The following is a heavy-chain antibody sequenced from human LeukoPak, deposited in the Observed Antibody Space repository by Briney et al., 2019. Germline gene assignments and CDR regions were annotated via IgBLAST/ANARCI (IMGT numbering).Heavy chain of an antibody. Sequence: SQTLSLTCTVSGGSISSGSCNWSWIRLPDGKGLEWIGRTHTSASTNYYPSLKSRVTISVDTSKNQFALKLSSVTAADSAVYYCARDLGGYSRALGYWGQGTLVTVSS. V-gene: IGHV4-61*02. CDR3: ARDLGGYSRALGY. J-gene: IGHJ4*02. CDR1: GGSISSGSCN. D-gene: IGHD6-13*01. CDR2: THTSAST.